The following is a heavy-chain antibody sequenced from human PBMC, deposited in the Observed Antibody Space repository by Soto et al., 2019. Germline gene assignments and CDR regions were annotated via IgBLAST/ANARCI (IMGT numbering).Heavy chain of an antibody. CDR3: ARDSPSYYYGSGSYYAFDI. CDR1: GFTFSSYS. V-gene: IGHV3-21*01. CDR2: ISSSSSYI. Sequence: GGSLRLSCAASGFTFSSYSMNWVRQAPGKGLEWVSSISSSSSYIYYADSVKGRFTISRDNAKNSLYLQMNSLRAEDTAVYYCARDSPSYYYGSGSYYAFDIWGQGTMVTVSS. J-gene: IGHJ3*02. D-gene: IGHD3-10*01.